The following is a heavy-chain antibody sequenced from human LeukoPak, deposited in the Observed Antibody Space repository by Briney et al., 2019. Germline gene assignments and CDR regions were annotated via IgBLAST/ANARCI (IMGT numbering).Heavy chain of an antibody. D-gene: IGHD2-2*02. V-gene: IGHV3-23*01. CDR1: GFTFSSYA. Sequence: PGGSLRLSCAASGFTFSSYAMSWVRQAPGKGLEWVSAISGSGGSTYYADSVKGRFTISRDNFKNTLYLQMNSLRAEDTAVYYCVTGRYCSSTSCYTGQGYFDYWGQGTLVTVSS. CDR3: VTGRYCSSTSCYTGQGYFDY. CDR2: ISGSGGST. J-gene: IGHJ4*02.